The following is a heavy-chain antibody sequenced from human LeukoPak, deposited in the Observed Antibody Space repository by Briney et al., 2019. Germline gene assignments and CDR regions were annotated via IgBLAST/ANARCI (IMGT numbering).Heavy chain of an antibody. V-gene: IGHV3-66*01. CDR2: LYSGSST. D-gene: IGHD6-19*01. CDR3: ARARTYSSGWWYYFDY. Sequence: PGGSLTLSCAASGFTVSSNYMSWLRQAPGKGLEWVSILYSGSSTYYADSVKGRFTISRDTSRNTLYLQMNSLRAEDTAIYYCARARTYSSGWWYYFDYWGQGTLVTVSS. CDR1: GFTVSSNY. J-gene: IGHJ4*02.